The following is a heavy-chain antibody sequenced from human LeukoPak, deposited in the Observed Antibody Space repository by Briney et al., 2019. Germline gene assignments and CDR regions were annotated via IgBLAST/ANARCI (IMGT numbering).Heavy chain of an antibody. Sequence: PGRSLRLSCAASGFTFDDYAMHWVRQAPGKGLEWVSGISWNSGSIGYADSVKGRFTISRDNAKNSLYLQMNSLRAEDTALYYCAKDYYDSSGYWGGEYAFDIWGQGTMVTVSS. D-gene: IGHD3-22*01. CDR2: ISWNSGSI. CDR3: AKDYYDSSGYWGGEYAFDI. J-gene: IGHJ3*02. V-gene: IGHV3-9*01. CDR1: GFTFDDYA.